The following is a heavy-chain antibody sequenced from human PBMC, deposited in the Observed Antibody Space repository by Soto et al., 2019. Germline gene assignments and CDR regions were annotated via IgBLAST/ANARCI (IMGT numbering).Heavy chain of an antibody. CDR1: GGSFSGYY. D-gene: IGHD4-4*01. CDR3: AIPTTVTSPYYYYYGMDV. V-gene: IGHV4-34*01. CDR2: INHSGST. J-gene: IGHJ6*02. Sequence: SETLSLTCAVYGGSFSGYYWSWIRQPPGKGLEWIGEINHSGSTNYNPSLKSRVTISVDTSKNQFSLKLSSVTAADTAVYYCAIPTTVTSPYYYYYGMDVWGQGTTVTVS.